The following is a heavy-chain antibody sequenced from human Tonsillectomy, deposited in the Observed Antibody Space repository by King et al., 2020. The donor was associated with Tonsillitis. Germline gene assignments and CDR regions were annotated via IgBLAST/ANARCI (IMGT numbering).Heavy chain of an antibody. V-gene: IGHV1-18*04. CDR3: ARDEDTGSWFGVYCGIDV. J-gene: IGHJ6*02. CDR2: ISTYNGDT. D-gene: IGHD3-10*01. Sequence: QLVQSGAEVKKPGASVKVSCKASGYTFTKYGISWVRQAPGQGLEWMGWISTYNGDTKDSEKLQGRVTMTTDTSTSTAYMELRSLRSDDAAVYYCARDEDTGSWFGVYCGIDVWGQGTTVTVSS. CDR1: GYTFTKYG.